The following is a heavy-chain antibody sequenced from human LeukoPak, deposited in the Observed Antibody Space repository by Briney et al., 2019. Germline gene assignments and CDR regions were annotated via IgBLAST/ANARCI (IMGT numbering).Heavy chain of an antibody. CDR1: GYTLTELS. CDR3: ARDYSSGWPNFDY. V-gene: IGHV1-18*01. J-gene: IGHJ4*02. D-gene: IGHD6-19*01. CDR2: ISTYNGNT. Sequence: GASVKVSCKVSGYTLTELSMHWVRQAPGQGLEWMGWISTYNGNTNYAQKLQGRVTMTTDTSTSTAYMELRSLRSDDTAVYYCARDYSSGWPNFDYWGQGTLVTVSS.